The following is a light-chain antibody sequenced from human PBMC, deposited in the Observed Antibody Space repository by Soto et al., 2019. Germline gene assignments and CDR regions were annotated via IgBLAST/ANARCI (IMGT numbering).Light chain of an antibody. Sequence: DIQMTQSPSTLSASVGYRFTITCRASQSISSWLAWYQQKPGKAPKLLIYAASSLQSGVPSRFSGSGSGTDFTLTISSLQPEDFATYYCQQANSFPITFGQGTRLEIK. CDR3: QQANSFPIT. CDR2: AAS. J-gene: IGKJ5*01. CDR1: QSISSW. V-gene: IGKV1-12*01.